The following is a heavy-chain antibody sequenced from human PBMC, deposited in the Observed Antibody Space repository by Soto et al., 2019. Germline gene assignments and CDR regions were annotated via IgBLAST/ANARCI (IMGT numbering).Heavy chain of an antibody. J-gene: IGHJ4*02. D-gene: IGHD4-17*01. V-gene: IGHV3-30-3*01. CDR3: ARDHGDYGDYSVDY. CDR2: ISYDGSNK. Sequence: QVQLVESGGGVVQPGRSLRLSCAASGFTFSSYAMHWVRQAPGKGLEWVAVISYDGSNKYYADSVKGRFTISRDNSKNTLYLQMNSLRAEDTAVYYCARDHGDYGDYSVDYWGQGTLVTVSS. CDR1: GFTFSSYA.